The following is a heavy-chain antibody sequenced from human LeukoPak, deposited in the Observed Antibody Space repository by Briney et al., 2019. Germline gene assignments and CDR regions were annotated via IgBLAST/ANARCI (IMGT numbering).Heavy chain of an antibody. Sequence: SETLSLTCAVYGGSFSGYYWSWIRQPPGKGLEWIGEINHSGSTNYNPSLKSRVTISVDTSKKQFSLKLSSVTAADTAVYYCARRPDCGGDCYGIVFDYWGQGTLVTVSS. CDR2: INHSGST. J-gene: IGHJ4*02. D-gene: IGHD2-21*02. CDR1: GGSFSGYY. V-gene: IGHV4-34*01. CDR3: ARRPDCGGDCYGIVFDY.